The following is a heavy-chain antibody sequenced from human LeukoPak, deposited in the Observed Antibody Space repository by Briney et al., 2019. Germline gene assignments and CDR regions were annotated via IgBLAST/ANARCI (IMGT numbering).Heavy chain of an antibody. V-gene: IGHV4-4*02. D-gene: IGHD3-9*01. CDR3: ASRNYDILTGYWVYFDY. CDR1: GGSISSSNW. CDR2: IYHSGST. J-gene: IGHJ4*02. Sequence: SGTLSLTCAVSGGSISSSNWWSWVRPPPGKGLEWIGEIYHSGSTNYNPSLKSRVTISVDKSKNQFSLKLSSVTAADTAVYYCASRNYDILTGYWVYFDYWGQGTLVTVSS.